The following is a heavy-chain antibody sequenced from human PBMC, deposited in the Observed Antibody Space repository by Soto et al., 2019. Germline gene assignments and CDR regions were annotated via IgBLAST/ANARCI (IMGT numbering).Heavy chain of an antibody. CDR2: IYWDDDK. Sequence: QITLRDSGPTLVKPTHALTLTCTFSGFSLITFGVGLAWIGQPPGKALEWLALIYWDDDKRYSSSLKTRLTITDDTSTNHVLLTMTNMDPVDTATYYCARGPYADYWGPRTLVTV. J-gene: IGHJ4*02. CDR3: ARGPYADY. CDR1: GFSLITFGVG. D-gene: IGHD6-25*01. V-gene: IGHV2-5*02.